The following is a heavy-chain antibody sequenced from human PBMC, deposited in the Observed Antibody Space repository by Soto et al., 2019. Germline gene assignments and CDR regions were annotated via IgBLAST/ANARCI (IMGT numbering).Heavy chain of an antibody. CDR1: GASTVSHYH. V-gene: IGHV4-31*02. Sequence: TLSLTCSVSGASTVSHYHWTWIRQPPGKGLEWMGYIFNSGTTFYNPSLTSRLSISMDTSGNHFSLELRSVTAADTAVYYCALALGPTTGLDYWGQGTLVTVSS. CDR3: ALALGPTTGLDY. D-gene: IGHD1-26*01. CDR2: IFNSGTT. J-gene: IGHJ4*02.